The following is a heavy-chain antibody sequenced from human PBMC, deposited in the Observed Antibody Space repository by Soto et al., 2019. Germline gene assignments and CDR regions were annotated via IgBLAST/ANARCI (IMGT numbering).Heavy chain of an antibody. CDR3: ARELGYCSGGNCYMEGAFDI. D-gene: IGHD2-15*01. V-gene: IGHV3-23*01. CDR2: IIGSGDST. Sequence: PGGSLRLSCAASGSTFSSYAMSWVRQAPGKGLEWFSVIIGSGDSTYYADSVKGRFTISRDNSKNTLYLQMNSLRAEDTAVYYCARELGYCSGGNCYMEGAFDIWGQGTMVTVSS. CDR1: GSTFSSYA. J-gene: IGHJ3*02.